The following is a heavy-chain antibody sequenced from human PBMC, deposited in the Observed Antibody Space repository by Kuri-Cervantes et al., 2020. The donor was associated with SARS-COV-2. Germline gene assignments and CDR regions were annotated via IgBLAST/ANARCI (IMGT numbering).Heavy chain of an antibody. J-gene: IGHJ5*02. CDR1: GGTFSSYA. CDR3: ARGGSKDIVVVPAAMGWFDP. V-gene: IGHV1-69*13. CDR2: IIPIFGTA. D-gene: IGHD2-2*01. Sequence: SVKVSCKASGGTFSSYAISWVRQAPGQGLEWMGGIIPIFGTANYAQKFQGRVTITAGESTSTAYMELSSLRSEDTAVYYCARGGSKDIVVVPAAMGWFDPWGQGTLVTVSS.